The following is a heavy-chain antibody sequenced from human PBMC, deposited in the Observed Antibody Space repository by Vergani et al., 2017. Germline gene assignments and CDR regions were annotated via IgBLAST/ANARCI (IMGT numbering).Heavy chain of an antibody. CDR1: GFTFDDYA. V-gene: IGHV3-9*01. CDR2: VGFDGSDT. D-gene: IGHD1-26*01. CDR3: ARDGAGTIDFDY. J-gene: IGHJ4*02. Sequence: EVQLVESGGGLVQPGRSLRLSCAASGFTFDDYAMHWVRQAPGKGLEWVSGVGFDGSDTVYADSVKGRFTIFKDSAMNTVHLQMTNVRAEDTAVYFCARDGAGTIDFDYWGPGILVTVSS.